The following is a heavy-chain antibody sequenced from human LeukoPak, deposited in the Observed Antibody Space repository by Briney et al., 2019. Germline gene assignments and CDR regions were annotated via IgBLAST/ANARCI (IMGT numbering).Heavy chain of an antibody. CDR1: GGSISSGGYY. Sequence: SETLSLTCTVSGGSISSGGYYWSWIRQHPGKGLEWIGYIYYSGSTYYNPSLKSRVTISVDTSKNQFSLKLSSVTAADTAVYYCARQPWATARKLGTAADYYDSSGEIDYWGQGTLVTVSS. J-gene: IGHJ4*02. CDR2: IYYSGST. D-gene: IGHD3-22*01. CDR3: ARQPWATARKLGTAADYYDSSGEIDY. V-gene: IGHV4-31*03.